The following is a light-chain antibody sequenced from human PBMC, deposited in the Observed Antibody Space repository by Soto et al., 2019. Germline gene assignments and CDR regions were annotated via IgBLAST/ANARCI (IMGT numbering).Light chain of an antibody. CDR1: SCDVGVYNY. V-gene: IGLV2-11*01. CDR2: DVS. Sequence: QSVLTQPRSVSGSPGQSVTISCTGTSCDVGVYNYVSWYQQYPGKAPKLMIYDVSKRPSGVPDRFSGSRSGNTASLTISGLQAEDEADYYCCSYAGRYTYVFXGGTKVTVL. J-gene: IGLJ1*01. CDR3: CSYAGRYTYV.